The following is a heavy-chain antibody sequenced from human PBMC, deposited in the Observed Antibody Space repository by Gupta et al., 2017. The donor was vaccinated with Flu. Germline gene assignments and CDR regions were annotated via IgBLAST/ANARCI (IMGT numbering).Heavy chain of an antibody. J-gene: IGHJ4*02. Sequence: QVQLVESGGGVVQPERSLRLSCAASGFTFSNYGMNWVRQAPGKGLEWVAVIWDDGSNKYYADSVKGRFTISRDNSKNTLWLQMNSLRAEDTAVYYCARADSYGAFDNWGQGTLVTVSS. D-gene: IGHD5-18*01. V-gene: IGHV3-33*01. CDR2: IWDDGSNK. CDR3: ARADSYGAFDN. CDR1: GFTFSNYG.